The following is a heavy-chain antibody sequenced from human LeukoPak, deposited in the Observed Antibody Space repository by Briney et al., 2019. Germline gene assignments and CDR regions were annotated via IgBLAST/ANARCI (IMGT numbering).Heavy chain of an antibody. CDR2: IKQDGSEK. D-gene: IGHD2-15*01. CDR1: GFTFSSYW. CDR3: ESEYCSGGTCYLPDY. V-gene: IGHV3-7*03. Sequence: GGSLRLSCAASGFTFSSYWMSWVRQAPGAGLEWGANIKQDGSEKYYVDSVKGRFTISRNNAKNSLYLQMNSLRAEDTAVYYCESEYCSGGTCYLPDYWGQGTLVTVSS. J-gene: IGHJ4*02.